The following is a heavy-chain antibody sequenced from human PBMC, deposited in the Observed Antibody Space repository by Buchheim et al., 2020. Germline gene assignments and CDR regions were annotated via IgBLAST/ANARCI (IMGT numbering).Heavy chain of an antibody. CDR2: IYTSGST. CDR1: GGSISSGSYY. Sequence: QVQLQESGPGLVKPSQTLSLTCTVSGGSISSGSYYWSWIRQPAGKGLEWIGRIYTSGSTKYNPSLKSRVTISEDTSKNQVSLKLSSVTAADTAVYYCAREGRGSSGYYYHYFYGMDVWGQGTT. CDR3: AREGRGSSGYYYHYFYGMDV. D-gene: IGHD3-22*01. V-gene: IGHV4-61*02. J-gene: IGHJ6*02.